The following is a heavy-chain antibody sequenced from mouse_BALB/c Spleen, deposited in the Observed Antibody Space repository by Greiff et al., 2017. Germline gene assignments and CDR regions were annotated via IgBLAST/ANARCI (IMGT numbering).Heavy chain of an antibody. D-gene: IGHD2-3*01. CDR1: GFTFSSYA. CDR2: ISSGGST. Sequence: EVKLMESGGGLVKPGGSLKLSCAASGFTFSSYAMSWVRQTPEKRLEWVASISSGGSTYYPDSVKGRFTISRDNARNILYLQMSSLRSEDTAMYYCARLRYDGYYYFDYWGQGTTLTVSS. V-gene: IGHV5-6-5*01. CDR3: ARLRYDGYYYFDY. J-gene: IGHJ2*01.